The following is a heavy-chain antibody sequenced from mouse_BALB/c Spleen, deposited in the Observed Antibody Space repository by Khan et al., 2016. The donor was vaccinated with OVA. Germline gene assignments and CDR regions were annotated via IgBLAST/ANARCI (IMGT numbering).Heavy chain of an antibody. CDR1: GYSFTDYY. D-gene: IGHD1-2*01. J-gene: IGHJ2*01. CDR3: ARWDYGLYYFDY. CDR2: IYPGSGNS. Sequence: QVQLQQSGAELARPGASVKLSCKASGYSFTDYYINWVKQRTGQGLEWIGEIYPGSGNSYYNEKFKGKATLTADKSSSSAYMQLSSLTSEDSAVYFCARWDYGLYYFDYWGQGTTLTVAS. V-gene: IGHV1-77*01.